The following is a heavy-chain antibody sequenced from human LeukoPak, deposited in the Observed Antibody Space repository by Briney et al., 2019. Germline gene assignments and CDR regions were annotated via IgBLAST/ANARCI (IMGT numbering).Heavy chain of an antibody. J-gene: IGHJ4*02. CDR2: ILNDGGST. V-gene: IGHV3-74*01. Sequence: GGSLRLSCATSGFTFNRYWMHWVRQAPGEGPVWVAHILNDGGSTSYADSVKGRFTISRDNAKNTLSLQMNSLRAEDTAVYYCVRHNYGYDYWGQGTPVTVSS. CDR1: GFTFNRYW. D-gene: IGHD5-18*01. CDR3: VRHNYGYDY.